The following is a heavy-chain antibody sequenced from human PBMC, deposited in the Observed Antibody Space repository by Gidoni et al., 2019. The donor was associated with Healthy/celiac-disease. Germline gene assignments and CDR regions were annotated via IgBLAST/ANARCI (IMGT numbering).Heavy chain of an antibody. CDR2: ISSSSSYR. V-gene: IGHV3-21*01. CDR1: GFTFSSYS. J-gene: IGHJ4*02. CDR3: ARDLTTVVTGRLEDY. Sequence: EVQLVESGGGLVKPGGSLRLSCAASGFTFSSYSMNWVRQAPGKGLEWVSSISSSSSYRYYADSVKGRFTISRDNAKNSLYLQMNSLRAEDTAVYYCARDLTTVVTGRLEDYWGQGTLVTVSS. D-gene: IGHD2-15*01.